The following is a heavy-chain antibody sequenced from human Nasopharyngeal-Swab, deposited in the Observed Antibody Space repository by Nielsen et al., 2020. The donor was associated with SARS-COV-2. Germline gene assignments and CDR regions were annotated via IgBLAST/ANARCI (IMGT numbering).Heavy chain of an antibody. D-gene: IGHD2-15*01. CDR3: AREDPGASGGLLDY. CDR1: GCTFSSYA. V-gene: IGHV3-30*04. Sequence: GESLKISCAASGCTFSSYAMHWVRQAPGKGLEWVAVISYDGINKYYADSVKGRFTISRDNSKNTLYLQMNSLRSEDTAVYYCAREDPGASGGLLDYWGQGTLVTVSS. CDR2: ISYDGINK. J-gene: IGHJ4*02.